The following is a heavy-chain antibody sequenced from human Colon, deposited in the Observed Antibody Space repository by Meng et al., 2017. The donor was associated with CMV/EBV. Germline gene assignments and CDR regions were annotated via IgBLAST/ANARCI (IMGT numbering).Heavy chain of an antibody. V-gene: IGHV3-9*01. J-gene: IGHJ4*02. Sequence: SLKISCEVSRIIFDVHAAHWVRQVPGKGLEWVSGIYTSSGVTGYADSVRGRFTVSRDNARNSLYLKMSSLRAEDSAVYYCARDGRAGIRGTYRRFDIWGQGTLVTVSS. CDR2: IYTSSGVT. CDR3: ARDGRAGIRGTYRRFDI. CDR1: RIIFDVHA. D-gene: IGHD3-3*02.